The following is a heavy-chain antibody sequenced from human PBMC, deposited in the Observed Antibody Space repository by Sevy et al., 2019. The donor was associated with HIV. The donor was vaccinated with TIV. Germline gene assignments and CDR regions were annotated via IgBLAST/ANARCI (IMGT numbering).Heavy chain of an antibody. CDR1: GGSISSSSYY. CDR3: ASRPRGDRDGYNADY. Sequence: SETLSLTCTVSGGSISSSSYYWGWIRQPPGKGLEWIGSIYYSGSTYYNPSLKSRVTISVDTSKNQFSLKLSSVTAADTAVYYCASRPRGDRDGYNADYWGQGTLVTVSS. V-gene: IGHV4-39*01. CDR2: IYYSGST. D-gene: IGHD5-12*01. J-gene: IGHJ4*02.